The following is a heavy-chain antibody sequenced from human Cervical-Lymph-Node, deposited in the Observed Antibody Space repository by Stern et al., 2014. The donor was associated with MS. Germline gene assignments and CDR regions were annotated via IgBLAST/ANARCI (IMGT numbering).Heavy chain of an antibody. CDR2: IYPGDSET. V-gene: IGHV5-51*01. J-gene: IGHJ4*02. CDR1: GFKFSIYW. Sequence: VQLVQSGAELIRPGESLKISCKGSGFKFSIYWIAWVRQMPGQGLEWMGIIYPGDSETRYSPSFQGQVTMPADKSTSTAYLQWSSLNASDTAMYFCARQTTAWASDVWGQGTLVTVSS. CDR3: ARQTTAWASDV. D-gene: IGHD1-14*01.